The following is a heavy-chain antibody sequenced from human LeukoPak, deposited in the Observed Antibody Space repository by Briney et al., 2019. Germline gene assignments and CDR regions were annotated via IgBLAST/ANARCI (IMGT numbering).Heavy chain of an antibody. Sequence: GGSLRLSCAASGFNFQYAWMTWVRQAPGKGLEWVGRIKSQRDGETTDYAAPVKGRCSISRDDSKQTVYLQMTSLKTEDTAVYYCTTLVGSPTYWGQGTLVSASS. J-gene: IGHJ4*02. CDR2: IKSQRDGETT. V-gene: IGHV3-15*05. D-gene: IGHD2-15*01. CDR3: TTLVGSPTY. CDR1: GFNFQYAW.